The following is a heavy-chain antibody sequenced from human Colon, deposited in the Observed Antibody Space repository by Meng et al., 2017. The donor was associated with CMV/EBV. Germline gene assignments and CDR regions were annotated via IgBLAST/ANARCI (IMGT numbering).Heavy chain of an antibody. CDR1: GFNFRDHY. D-gene: IGHD4-11*01. J-gene: IGHJ1*01. Sequence: CVASGFNFRDHYMSWIRQVPGKGLEWISFTSRSGSTKNYADSVKGRFTISRDNAKNSLFLQLNSLRAEDTAVYHCAREVAVTKFFDLWGQGTVVTVSS. CDR2: TSRSGSTK. CDR3: AREVAVTKFFDL. V-gene: IGHV3-11*01.